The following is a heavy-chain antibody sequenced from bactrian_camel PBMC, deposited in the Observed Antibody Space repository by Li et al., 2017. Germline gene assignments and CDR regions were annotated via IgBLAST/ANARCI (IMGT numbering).Heavy chain of an antibody. V-gene: IGHV3S53*01. Sequence: QLVESGGGSVQAGESLRLSCTASGNNVDKYCLGWYRQAPGKEREGVATIETDDTTIYADSVKDRFTISKGNAKTVVYLQMNSLKPEDTAAYYCVADQVDCESAWQYGMDHWGKGTQVTFS. CDR1: GNNVDKYC. J-gene: IGHJ7*01. D-gene: IGHD2*01. CDR2: IETDDTT.